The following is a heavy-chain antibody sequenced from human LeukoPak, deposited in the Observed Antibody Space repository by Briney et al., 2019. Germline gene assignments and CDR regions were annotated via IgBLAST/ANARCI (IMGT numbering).Heavy chain of an antibody. CDR1: GYTFTGYY. J-gene: IGHJ4*02. Sequence: GASVKVSCKASGYTFTGYYMHWVRQAPGQGLEWMGWINPNSGGTNYAQKFQGRVTMTRDTSISTAYMELSRLRSDDTAVYYCARDIAARPFWVTATRFDYWGQGTLVTVSS. D-gene: IGHD6-6*01. CDR2: INPNSGGT. V-gene: IGHV1-2*02. CDR3: ARDIAARPFWVTATRFDY.